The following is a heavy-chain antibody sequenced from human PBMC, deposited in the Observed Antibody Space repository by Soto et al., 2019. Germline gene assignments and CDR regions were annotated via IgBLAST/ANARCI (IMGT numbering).Heavy chain of an antibody. J-gene: IGHJ4*01. CDR2: FHNSGKT. V-gene: IGHV4-31*03. D-gene: IGHD2-21*02. Sequence: SETLSLTRTVSGGSINNGIYYWTWIRQHPGKGLEWIGYFHNSGKTYYNPSLASRGSISGDTSNNQFSLNLYSVTAADTAVYYCAGRVYCGGACYSGADYWGQGAQVTVSS. CDR3: AGRVYCGGACYSGADY. CDR1: GGSINNGIYY.